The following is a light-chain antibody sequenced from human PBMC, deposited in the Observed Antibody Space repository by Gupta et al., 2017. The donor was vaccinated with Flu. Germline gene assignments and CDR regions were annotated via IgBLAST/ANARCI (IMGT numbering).Light chain of an antibody. Sequence: IQMTQSPSSLSASVGDRVTISCRASQNNNSYLNWYQQKPGKAPKLLIYAASSLQIGVPSRFSGSRSGTEFTLTISRLEPEDFASYYCQQSASTPDTFGHGTKVEIK. CDR2: AAS. V-gene: IGKV1-39*01. CDR3: QQSASTPDT. J-gene: IGKJ2*01. CDR1: QNNNSY.